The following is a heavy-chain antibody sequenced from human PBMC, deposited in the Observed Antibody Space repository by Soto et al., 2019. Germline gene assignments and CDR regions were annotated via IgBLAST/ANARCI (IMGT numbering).Heavy chain of an antibody. V-gene: IGHV3-15*07. D-gene: IGHD3-10*01. CDR3: TTSWSWGSGSYYVDY. J-gene: IGHJ4*02. Sequence: GGSLRLSCAASGFTFSNAWMNWVRQAPGKGLEWVGRIKSKTDGGTTDYAAPVKGRFTISRDDSKNTLYLQMNSLKTEDTAVYYCTTSWSWGSGSYYVDYWGQGTLVTVSS. CDR2: IKSKTDGGTT. CDR1: GFTFSNAW.